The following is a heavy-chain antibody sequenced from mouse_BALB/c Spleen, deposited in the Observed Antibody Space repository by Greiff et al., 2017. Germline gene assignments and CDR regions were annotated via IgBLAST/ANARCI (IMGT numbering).Heavy chain of an antibody. J-gene: IGHJ1*01. CDR2: ISSGGSYT. CDR1: GFTFSSYA. D-gene: IGHD1-1*02. V-gene: IGHV5-9-4*01. Sequence: EVMLVESGGGLVKPGGSLKLSCAASGFTFSSYAMSWVRQSPEKRLEWVAEISSGGSYTYYPDTVTGRFTISRDNAKNTLYLEMSSLRSEDTAMYYCARGGWDWYFDVWGAGTTVTVSS. CDR3: ARGGWDWYFDV.